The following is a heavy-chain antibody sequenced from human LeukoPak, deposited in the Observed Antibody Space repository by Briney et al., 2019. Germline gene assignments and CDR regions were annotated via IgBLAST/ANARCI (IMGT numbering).Heavy chain of an antibody. CDR3: ARGVGVVVPADYFDY. CDR1: GGSISSGGYY. J-gene: IGHJ4*02. V-gene: IGHV4-31*03. D-gene: IGHD2-2*01. Sequence: SETLSLTCTVSGGSISSGGYYWSWIRQHPGKGLEWIGYIYYSGSTYYNPSLKSRVTISVDASKNQFSLKLSSVTAADTAVYYCARGVGVVVPADYFDYWGQGTLVTVSS. CDR2: IYYSGST.